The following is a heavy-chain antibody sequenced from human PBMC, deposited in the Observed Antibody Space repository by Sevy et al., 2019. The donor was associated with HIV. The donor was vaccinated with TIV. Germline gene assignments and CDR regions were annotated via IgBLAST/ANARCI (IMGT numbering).Heavy chain of an antibody. D-gene: IGHD2-2*01. Sequence: GGSLRLSCAASGFSFSNNAMNWVRQAPGKGLEWVSTINGNSDDIYYADSVKGRFTISRDNSKNTLYLQMNSLRAEDTAVYYCAKVGYCNDISCYPTAAFYIWGQGTMVTVSS. J-gene: IGHJ3*02. CDR1: GFSFSNNA. V-gene: IGHV3-23*01. CDR3: AKVGYCNDISCYPTAAFYI. CDR2: INGNSDDI.